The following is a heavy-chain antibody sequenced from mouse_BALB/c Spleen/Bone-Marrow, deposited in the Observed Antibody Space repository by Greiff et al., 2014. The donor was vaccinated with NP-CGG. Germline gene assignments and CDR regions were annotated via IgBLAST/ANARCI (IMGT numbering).Heavy chain of an antibody. Sequence: EVQLVESGPSLVKPSQTLSLTCSVTGDSITSGYWNWIRKFPGNKLEYMGYISYSGSNYYNPSLSSRLSISRDTSKNHYYLQLNSVTRDDTATYCCARGSSGEILAMDYWGQGTSVTVSS. CDR2: ISYSGSN. J-gene: IGHJ4*01. D-gene: IGHD3-1*01. V-gene: IGHV3-8*02. CDR1: GDSITSGY. CDR3: ARGSSGEILAMDY.